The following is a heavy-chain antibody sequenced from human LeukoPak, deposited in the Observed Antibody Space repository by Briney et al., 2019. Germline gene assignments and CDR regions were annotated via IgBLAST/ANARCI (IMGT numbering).Heavy chain of an antibody. D-gene: IGHD2/OR15-2a*01. V-gene: IGHV5-51*01. CDR2: IYPGDSDT. Sequence: GESLKISCKGSGYSFTSYWIGWVRQMPGKGLEWMGIIYPGDSDTRYSPSFQGQVTISADKSISTAYLQWGSLKASDTATYYCARPALYSSTVCPPYMDVWGKGTTVTVSS. J-gene: IGHJ6*03. CDR3: ARPALYSSTVCPPYMDV. CDR1: GYSFTSYW.